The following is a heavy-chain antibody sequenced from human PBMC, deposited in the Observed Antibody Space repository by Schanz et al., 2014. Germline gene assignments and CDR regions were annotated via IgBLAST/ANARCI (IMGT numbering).Heavy chain of an antibody. CDR1: GFTFSRYW. CDR3: ARQRSYFYAMDV. CDR2: IKQDGSAK. J-gene: IGHJ6*02. Sequence: EVQLVESGGGLVQPGGSLRLCCVASGFTFSRYWMTWVRQAPGKGLEWVANIKQDGSAKNYVDSVKGRFTISRDNPKNSLCLQMNSLRAEDTAVYYCARQRSYFYAMDVWGQGTTVTVSS. V-gene: IGHV3-7*03.